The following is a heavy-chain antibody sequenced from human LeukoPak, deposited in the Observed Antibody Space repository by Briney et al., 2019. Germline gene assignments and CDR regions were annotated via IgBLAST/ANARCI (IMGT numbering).Heavy chain of an antibody. CDR3: AREYYDILTGYHTFDY. J-gene: IGHJ4*02. Sequence: SETLSLTCTVSGGSISSGSYYWSWIRQPAGKGLEWIGRIYTSGSTNYNPSLKSRVTISVDTSKNQFSLKLSSVTAADTAVYYCAREYYDILTGYHTFDYWGQGTLVTVSS. D-gene: IGHD3-9*01. CDR2: IYTSGST. CDR1: GGSISSGSYY. V-gene: IGHV4-61*02.